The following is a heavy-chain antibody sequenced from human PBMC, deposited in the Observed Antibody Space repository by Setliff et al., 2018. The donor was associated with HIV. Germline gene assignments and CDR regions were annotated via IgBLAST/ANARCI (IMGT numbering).Heavy chain of an antibody. CDR1: GGSMSSSSYY. Sequence: PSETLSLTCTVSGGSMSSSSYYWSWIRQTPDKGLERIGIIYYSGATYYNPSLTSRVTISVDTSRNQFSLKLKSVTAADTAAYYCARLGYVSGGFYKTPGPYYFDYWGQGALVTV. D-gene: IGHD3-10*01. CDR3: ARLGYVSGGFYKTPGPYYFDY. CDR2: IYYSGAT. J-gene: IGHJ4*02. V-gene: IGHV4-39*01.